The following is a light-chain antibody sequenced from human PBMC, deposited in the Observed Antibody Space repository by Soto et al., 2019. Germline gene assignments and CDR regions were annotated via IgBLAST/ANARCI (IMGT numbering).Light chain of an antibody. CDR1: QSISNH. CDR2: AAS. Sequence: IQISHSRSARSASLAYRFTISRRASQSISNHLNWYQQKPGTAPNLFISAASNLHSGVPSRFSGSGSGTDFTLTISSLQPEDFATYYCQQSYSTPWTFGQGTKVDI. J-gene: IGKJ1*01. V-gene: IGKV1-39*01. CDR3: QQSYSTPWT.